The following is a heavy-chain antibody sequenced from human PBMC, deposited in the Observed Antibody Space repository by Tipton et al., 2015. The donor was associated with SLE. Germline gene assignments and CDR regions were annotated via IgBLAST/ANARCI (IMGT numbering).Heavy chain of an antibody. Sequence: TLSLTCTVSGGSIRSYYWSWIRQSPGKGLEWIGYIYNSGRTNYNPSLESRVTISADTSKNRFSLQLISVTGADAAVYFCARANGVVGGQVPYWFLENWGRGPLVPVPS. CDR3: ARANGVVGGQVPYWFLEN. CDR2: IYNSGRT. D-gene: IGHD1-26*01. V-gene: IGHV4-59*01. CDR1: GGSIRSYY. J-gene: IGHJ2*01.